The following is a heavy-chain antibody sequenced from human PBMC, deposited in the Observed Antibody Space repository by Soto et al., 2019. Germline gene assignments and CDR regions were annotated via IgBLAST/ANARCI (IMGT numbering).Heavy chain of an antibody. D-gene: IGHD1-7*01. CDR2: IWYDGSKK. CDR1: VFTFSSYG. V-gene: IGHV3-33*01. J-gene: IGHJ4*02. Sequence: GGSLRLSCEASVFTFSSYGMHWVRQAPGKGLEWVAVIWYDGSKKYYADSVEGRFTISRDNSKNTLYMQMNSLRAEDTAVYYCARDREDWNYSGFDYWGQGTLVTVSS. CDR3: ARDREDWNYSGFDY.